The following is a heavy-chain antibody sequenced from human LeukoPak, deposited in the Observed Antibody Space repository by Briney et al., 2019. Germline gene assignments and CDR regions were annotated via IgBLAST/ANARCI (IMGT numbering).Heavy chain of an antibody. CDR3: ARGHYYVLTVYWVLSAFDI. D-gene: IGHD3-9*01. CDR1: GFSISNYE. Sequence: GGSLRLSCAASGFSISNYEMNWVRQAPGKGLEWVSYISCSGSTTYYADSVKGRFTISRDNAKNSLYLQMHSLRAEDTAVYYCARGHYYVLTVYWVLSAFDIWGQGAKGTVSA. CDR2: ISCSGSTT. J-gene: IGHJ3*02. V-gene: IGHV3-48*03.